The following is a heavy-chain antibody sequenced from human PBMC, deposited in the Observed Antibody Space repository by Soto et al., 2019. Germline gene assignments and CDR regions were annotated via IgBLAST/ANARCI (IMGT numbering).Heavy chain of an antibody. CDR3: ARSPPYGDYYFDY. CDR2: IYYSGYT. J-gene: IGHJ4*02. V-gene: IGHV4-59*01. Sequence: SETLSLTCTVSGDSIRSYYWSWIRQPPGKGLEWIGYIYYSGYTSYNPSLKSRVTISVDTSKNQFSLKLNSVTAADTAVYYCARSPPYGDYYFDYWGQGTLVTVSS. CDR1: GDSIRSYY. D-gene: IGHD4-17*01.